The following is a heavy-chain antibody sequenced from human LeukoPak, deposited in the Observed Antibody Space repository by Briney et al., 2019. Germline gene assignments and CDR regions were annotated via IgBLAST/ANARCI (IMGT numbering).Heavy chain of an antibody. D-gene: IGHD1-20*01. Sequence: GGSLRLSCAASGFAFSSTNAMGWVRQAPGKGLEWVSTFSNTADTAFYADSVKGRFTISRDDSKNTLYLQMSGLRAEDTAVYYCARDPVTGFFDYWAREPWSPSPQ. CDR3: ARDPVTGFFDY. CDR1: GFAFSSTNA. V-gene: IGHV3-23*01. CDR2: FSNTADTA. J-gene: IGHJ4*02.